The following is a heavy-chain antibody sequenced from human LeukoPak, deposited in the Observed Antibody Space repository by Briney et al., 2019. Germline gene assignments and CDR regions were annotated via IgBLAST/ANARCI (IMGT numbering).Heavy chain of an antibody. CDR3: ARTIGSSGWYYYYYYMDV. V-gene: IGHV4-34*01. J-gene: IGHJ6*03. D-gene: IGHD6-19*01. CDR1: GGSFSGYY. CDR2: INHSGST. Sequence: SETLSLTCAVYGGSFSGYYWSWIRQPPGKGLEWIGEINHSGSTNYNPSLKSRVTISVDTSKNQFSLKLSSVTAADTAVYYRARTIGSSGWYYYYYYMDVWGKGTTVTISS.